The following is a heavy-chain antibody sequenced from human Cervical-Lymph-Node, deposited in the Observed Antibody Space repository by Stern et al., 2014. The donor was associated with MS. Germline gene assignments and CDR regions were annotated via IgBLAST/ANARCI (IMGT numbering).Heavy chain of an antibody. V-gene: IGHV1-8*01. CDR2: SNLNKANT. J-gene: IGHJ6*02. CDR1: GYTFISYD. Sequence: VQLVQSGSQVRKPGASVKGSCQASGYTFISYDIFWVRQATGQGLEWMGWSNLNKANTGHAHKCQGRVTMTRNITISTAYMELSSLRSDDTAVYYCVRGGFSYGDGLDAWGQGTAVIVSS. D-gene: IGHD5-18*01. CDR3: VRGGFSYGDGLDA.